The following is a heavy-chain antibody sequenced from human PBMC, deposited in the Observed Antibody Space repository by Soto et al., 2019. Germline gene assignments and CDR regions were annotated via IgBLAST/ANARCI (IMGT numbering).Heavy chain of an antibody. V-gene: IGHV1-3*01. D-gene: IGHD3-3*01. CDR2: INAGNGNT. J-gene: IGHJ4*02. Sequence: ASVKVSCKASGYTFTSYAMHWVRQAPGQRLEWMGWINAGNGNTKYSQKFQGRVTITRDTSASTAYMELSSLRSEDTAVYYCARGLSVSIFGVVRKCFDYWGQGTLVTVSS. CDR1: GYTFTSYA. CDR3: ARGLSVSIFGVVRKCFDY.